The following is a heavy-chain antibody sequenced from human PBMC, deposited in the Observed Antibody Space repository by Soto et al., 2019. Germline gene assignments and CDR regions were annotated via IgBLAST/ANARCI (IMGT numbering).Heavy chain of an antibody. J-gene: IGHJ5*02. CDR3: ARDRGDYGDYGWFDP. CDR1: GGSISSYY. Sequence: ETLSLTCTVSGGSISSYYWSWIRQPAGKGLEWIGRIYTSGSTNYNPSLKSRVTMSVDTSKNQFSLKLSSVTAADSAVYYCARDRGDYGDYGWFDPWGQGTLVTVSS. D-gene: IGHD4-17*01. V-gene: IGHV4-4*07. CDR2: IYTSGST.